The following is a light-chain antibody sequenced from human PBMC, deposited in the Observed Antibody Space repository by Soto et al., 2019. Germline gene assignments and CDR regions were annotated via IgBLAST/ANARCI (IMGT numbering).Light chain of an antibody. CDR2: DAS. CDR1: QSLSNY. CDR3: QQRSSWRVT. Sequence: EIVLTQFPATLSLSPGERATLSCRASQSLSNYLAWYQQKPGQAPRLVIYDASKRATGIPARFSGTGSGTDFTLTISSLEPEDFVVYDCQQRSSWRVTFGGGTKVEIK. V-gene: IGKV3-11*01. J-gene: IGKJ4*01.